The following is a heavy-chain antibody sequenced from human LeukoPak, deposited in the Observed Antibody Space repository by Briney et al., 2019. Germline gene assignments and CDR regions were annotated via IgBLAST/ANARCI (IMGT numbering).Heavy chain of an antibody. J-gene: IGHJ5*02. V-gene: IGHV1-3*01. CDR3: ARAPSSGWYTNWFDP. CDR1: GYTFTGYA. Sequence: GASVKVSCKASGYTFTGYAMHWVRQAPGQRLEWMGWINAGNGNTKYSQKFQGRVTITRDTSASTAYMELSSLRSEDTAVYYCARAPSSGWYTNWFDPWGQGTLVTVSS. D-gene: IGHD6-19*01. CDR2: INAGNGNT.